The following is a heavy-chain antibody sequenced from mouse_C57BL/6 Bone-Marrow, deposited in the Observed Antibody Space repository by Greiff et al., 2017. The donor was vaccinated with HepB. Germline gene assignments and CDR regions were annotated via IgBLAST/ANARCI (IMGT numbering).Heavy chain of an antibody. CDR3: ARERGMVTFDY. Sequence: QVQLQQPGAELVKPGASVKLSCKASGYTFTSYWMHWVKQRPGQGLEWIGMIHPNSGSTNYNEKFKSKATLTVDKSSSTAYMQLSSLTSEDSAVYYCARERGMVTFDYWGQGTTLTVSS. CDR2: IHPNSGST. V-gene: IGHV1-64*01. D-gene: IGHD2-2*01. CDR1: GYTFTSYW. J-gene: IGHJ2*01.